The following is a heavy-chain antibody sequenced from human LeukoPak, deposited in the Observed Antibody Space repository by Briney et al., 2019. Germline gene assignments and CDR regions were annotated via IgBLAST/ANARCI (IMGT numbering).Heavy chain of an antibody. CDR3: ARNGYYYGSGSHRFDP. J-gene: IGHJ5*02. Sequence: ASVKVSCKVSGYTLTELSMHWVRQAPGKGLEWMGGFDPEDGGTIYAQKFQGRVTMTEDTSTSTAYMELRSLRSDDTAVYYCARNGYYYGSGSHRFDPWGQGTLVTVSS. CDR1: GYTLTELS. V-gene: IGHV1-24*01. D-gene: IGHD3-10*01. CDR2: FDPEDGGT.